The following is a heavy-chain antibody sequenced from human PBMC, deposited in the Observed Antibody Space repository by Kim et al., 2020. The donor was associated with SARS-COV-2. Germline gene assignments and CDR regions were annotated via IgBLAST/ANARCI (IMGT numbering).Heavy chain of an antibody. D-gene: IGHD1-20*01. CDR3: ARGVVLERITGTTSGYFDL. J-gene: IGHJ2*01. CDR2: ISAYNGNT. CDR1: GYTFTSYG. V-gene: IGHV1-18*04. Sequence: ASVKVSCKASGYTFTSYGISWVRQAPGQGLEWMGWISAYNGNTNYAQKLQGRVTMTTDTSTSTAYMELRSLRSDDTAVYYCARGVVLERITGTTSGYFDLWGRGTLVTVSS.